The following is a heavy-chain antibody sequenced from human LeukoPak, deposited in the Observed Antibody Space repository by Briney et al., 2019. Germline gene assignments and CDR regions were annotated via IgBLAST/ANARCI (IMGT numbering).Heavy chain of an antibody. CDR3: ARPDPRLHYGMDV. CDR1: GGTFSSYA. D-gene: IGHD1-14*01. Sequence: ASVKVSCKASGGTFSSYAISWVRQAPGQGLEWMGGIIPIFSTANYAQKFQGRVTITADESTSTAYLELSSLRSEDTAVYYCARPDPRLHYGMDVWGQGTTATVSS. CDR2: IIPIFSTA. V-gene: IGHV1-69*13. J-gene: IGHJ6*02.